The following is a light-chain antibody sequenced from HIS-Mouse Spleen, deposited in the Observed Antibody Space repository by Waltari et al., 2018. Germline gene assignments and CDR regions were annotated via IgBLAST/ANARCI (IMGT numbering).Light chain of an antibody. CDR1: SSDVGGYNY. J-gene: IGLJ1*01. V-gene: IGLV2-23*02. Sequence: QSALTQPASVSGSPGQSLTISCTGPSSDVGGYNYVSWYQQHPGKAPKLMIYEVSNRPSGVSNRFSGSKSGNTASLTISGLQAEDEADYYCCSYAGSSTYVFGTGTKVTVL. CDR3: CSYAGSSTYV. CDR2: EVS.